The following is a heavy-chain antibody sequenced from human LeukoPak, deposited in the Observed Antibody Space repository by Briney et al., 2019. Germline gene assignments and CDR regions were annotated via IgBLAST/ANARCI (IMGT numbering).Heavy chain of an antibody. CDR1: GGSISSGSYY. Sequence: SETLSLTCTVSGGSISSGSYYWSWLRPPAGKGLVWIGRIYTSGSTNYNPSLKSRVTISVDTSKNPFSLKLSSVTAADTAVYYCARAYDGNSLDYWGQGTLVAVSS. CDR3: ARAYDGNSLDY. J-gene: IGHJ4*02. V-gene: IGHV4-61*02. CDR2: IYTSGST. D-gene: IGHD3-22*01.